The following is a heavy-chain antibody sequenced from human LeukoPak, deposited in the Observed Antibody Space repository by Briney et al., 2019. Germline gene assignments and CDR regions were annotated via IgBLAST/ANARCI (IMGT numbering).Heavy chain of an antibody. CDR2: IKQDGSEK. CDR1: GFTFSSYW. V-gene: IGHV3-7*01. J-gene: IGHJ3*02. CDR3: ASGTYLSAFDI. D-gene: IGHD1-26*01. Sequence: GGSLRLSCAASGFTFSSYWMSWVRQAPGKGLEWVANIKQDGSEKYYVDSMKGRFTLSRDNSKNTLYLQLNSLRAEDTAVYYCASGTYLSAFDIWGQGTMVTVSS.